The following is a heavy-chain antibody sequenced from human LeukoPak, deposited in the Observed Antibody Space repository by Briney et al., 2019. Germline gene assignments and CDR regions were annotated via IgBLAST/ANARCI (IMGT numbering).Heavy chain of an antibody. J-gene: IGHJ6*04. Sequence: GRSLRLSCAASGFTFSSYWMHWVRQDPGKGLLWVSRIDTYGTGTAYADSVKGRFTISRDNAKNTLSLQMNSLRAEDTAVYYCAELGITMIGGVWGKGTTVTISS. V-gene: IGHV3-74*01. CDR2: IDTYGTGT. CDR3: AELGITMIGGV. D-gene: IGHD3-10*02. CDR1: GFTFSSYW.